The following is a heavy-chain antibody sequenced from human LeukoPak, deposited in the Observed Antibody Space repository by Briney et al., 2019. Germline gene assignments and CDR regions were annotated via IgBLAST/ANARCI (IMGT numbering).Heavy chain of an antibody. Sequence: PARSLTLSCAASGFTFSSDWMHWVRHGPRKGLVWVSRVSSGGRTTSYADSVKGRFTISRDNAKNTLYLQMDSLRVEDTAVYYCARDSRYYYDSRNYDNVAFDMWGQGTMVTVSS. CDR3: ARDSRYYYDSRNYDNVAFDM. V-gene: IGHV3-74*01. J-gene: IGHJ3*02. D-gene: IGHD3-10*01. CDR2: VSSGGRTT. CDR1: GFTFSSDW.